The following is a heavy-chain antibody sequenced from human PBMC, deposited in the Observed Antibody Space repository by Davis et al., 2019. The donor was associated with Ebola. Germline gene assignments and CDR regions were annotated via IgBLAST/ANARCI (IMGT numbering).Heavy chain of an antibody. V-gene: IGHV4-34*01. D-gene: IGHD2-2*01. CDR3: ASPHQIRGMDCFDR. CDR1: GGSLSDYY. Sequence: PSETLSLTCAVYGGSLSDYYWSWIRQTPGKGLEWIGEINHRGRTTSNPSLKSRAFLSIDTSKKQFSLRLNSVTAADTAMYYGASPHQIRGMDCFDRWGQGTLVTVSS. J-gene: IGHJ4*02. CDR2: INHRGRT.